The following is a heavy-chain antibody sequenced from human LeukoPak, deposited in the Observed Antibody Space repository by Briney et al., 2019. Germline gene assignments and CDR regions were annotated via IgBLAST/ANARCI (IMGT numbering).Heavy chain of an antibody. Sequence: SVKVSCKASGGTFSSYAISWVRQAPGQGLEGMGGIIPIFGTANYAQKFQGRVTITADKSTSTAYMELSSLRSEDTAVYYCASTYSGYDGPRYWGQGTLVTVSS. CDR3: ASTYSGYDGPRY. J-gene: IGHJ4*02. CDR1: GGTFSSYA. V-gene: IGHV1-69*06. CDR2: IIPIFGTA. D-gene: IGHD5-12*01.